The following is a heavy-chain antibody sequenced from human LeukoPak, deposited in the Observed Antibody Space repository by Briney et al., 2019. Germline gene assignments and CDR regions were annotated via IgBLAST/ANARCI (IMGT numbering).Heavy chain of an antibody. D-gene: IGHD4-17*01. CDR3: AREARDYGAYVGGVNYYGMDV. V-gene: IGHV3-48*03. Sequence: GGSLRLSCAASGFTFSSYEMNWVRQAPGKGLEWVSYISSSGSTIYYADSVKGRFTISRDNAKNSLYLQMNSLRAEDTTVYYCAREARDYGAYVGGVNYYGMDVWGQGTTVTVSS. J-gene: IGHJ6*02. CDR1: GFTFSSYE. CDR2: ISSSGSTI.